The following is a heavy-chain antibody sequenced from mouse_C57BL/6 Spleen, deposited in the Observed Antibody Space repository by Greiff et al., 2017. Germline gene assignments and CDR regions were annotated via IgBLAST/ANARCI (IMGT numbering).Heavy chain of an antibody. J-gene: IGHJ4*01. V-gene: IGHV1-18*01. CDR2: INPNNGGT. D-gene: IGHD2-1*01. CDR3: ARWKVGDGNYVSYAMDY. Sequence: EVKLMESGPELVKPGASVKIPCKASGYTFTDYNMDWVKQSHGKSLEWIGDINPNNGGTIYNQKFKGKATLTVDKSSSTAYMELRSLTSEDTAVYYCARWKVGDGNYVSYAMDYWGQGTSVTVSS. CDR1: GYTFTDYN.